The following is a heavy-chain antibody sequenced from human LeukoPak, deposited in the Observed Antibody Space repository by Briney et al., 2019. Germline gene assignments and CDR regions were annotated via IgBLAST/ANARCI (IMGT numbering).Heavy chain of an antibody. J-gene: IGHJ4*02. CDR3: ARDQAYFDY. V-gene: IGHV3-23*01. CDR2: ISGSGAST. CDR1: GFTFGYFA. Sequence: PGGSLRLSCAASGFTFGYFAMSWVRQAPGEGLEWVSGISGSGASTYYADSVKGRFTISRDNSKNTLYLQMNSLRTEDTAVYYCARDQAYFDYWGQGTLVTVSS.